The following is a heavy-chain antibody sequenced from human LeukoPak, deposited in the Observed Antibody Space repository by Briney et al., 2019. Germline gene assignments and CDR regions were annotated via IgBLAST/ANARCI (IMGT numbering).Heavy chain of an antibody. D-gene: IGHD2-15*01. V-gene: IGHV4-39*07. CDR1: GGSISSSSYY. CDR2: IYYSGST. J-gene: IGHJ4*02. CDR3: ARGRGGYCSGGSCYVFDY. Sequence: PSETLSLTCTVSGGSISSSSYYWGWIRQPPGTGLEWIGSIYYSGSTNYNPSLKSRVTISVDTSKNQFSLKLSSVTAADTAVYYCARGRGGYCSGGSCYVFDYWGQGTLVTVSS.